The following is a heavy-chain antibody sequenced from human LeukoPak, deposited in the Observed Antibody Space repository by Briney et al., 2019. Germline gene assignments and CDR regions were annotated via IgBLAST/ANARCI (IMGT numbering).Heavy chain of an antibody. J-gene: IGHJ4*02. D-gene: IGHD6-19*01. CDR1: GFTVSSNE. CDR2: ISGSGGST. Sequence: PGGSLRLSCAASGFTVSSNEMSWVRQAPGKGLEWVSAISGSGGSTYYADSVKGRFTISRDNSKNTLYLQMNSLRAEDTAVYYCAKSRSGAVSGTLHFDYWGQGTLVTVSS. CDR3: AKSRSGAVSGTLHFDY. V-gene: IGHV3-23*01.